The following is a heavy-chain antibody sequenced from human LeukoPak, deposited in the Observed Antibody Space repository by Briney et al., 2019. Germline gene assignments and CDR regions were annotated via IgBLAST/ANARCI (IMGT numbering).Heavy chain of an antibody. CDR3: ARDPSIVVVPAAIDY. CDR2: IYHSGST. V-gene: IGHV4-38-2*02. D-gene: IGHD2-2*01. Sequence: PSGTLSLTCTVSGYSISSGYYWGWIRQPPGKGLEWIGSIYHSGSTYYNPSLKSRVTISVDTSKNQFSLKLSSVTAADTAVYYCARDPSIVVVPAAIDYWGQGTLVTVSS. J-gene: IGHJ4*02. CDR1: GYSISSGYY.